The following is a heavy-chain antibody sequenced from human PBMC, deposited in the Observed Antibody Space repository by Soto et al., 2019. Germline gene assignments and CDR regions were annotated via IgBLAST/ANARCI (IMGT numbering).Heavy chain of an antibody. J-gene: IGHJ4*02. CDR1: GGSIGSYY. V-gene: IGHV4-59*01. CDR3: ARGSNTWDY. Sequence: QVQLQESGPGLVKPSETLSLTCTVSGGSIGSYYWSWIRQPPGKGLEWIGYIYYSGSTNYNPSLESRVTMSVDTSKNQFSLKLNSVTAADTAFYYCARGSNTWDYWGQGTLVTVSS. D-gene: IGHD1-26*01. CDR2: IYYSGST.